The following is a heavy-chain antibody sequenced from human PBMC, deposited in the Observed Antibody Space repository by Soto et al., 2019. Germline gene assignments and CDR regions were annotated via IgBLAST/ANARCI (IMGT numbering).Heavy chain of an antibody. CDR2: IYYSGST. V-gene: IGHV4-39*01. J-gene: IGHJ4*02. Sequence: PSETLSLTCTVSGGSISSSSYYWGWIRQPPGKGLEWIGSIYYSGSTYYNPSLKSRVTISVDTSKNQFSLKLSSVTAADTAVYYCASLPLATVTRSYFDYWGQGTLVTVSS. CDR3: ASLPLATVTRSYFDY. CDR1: GGSISSSSYY. D-gene: IGHD4-17*01.